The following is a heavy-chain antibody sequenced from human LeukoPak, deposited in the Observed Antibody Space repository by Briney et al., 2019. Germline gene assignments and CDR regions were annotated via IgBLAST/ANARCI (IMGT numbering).Heavy chain of an antibody. V-gene: IGHV4-39*01. D-gene: IGHD3-10*01. CDR1: GGSINSRSYY. CDR3: ASAPSLYGSGSFYNKKGFDP. Sequence: PSETLSLTCTVSGGSINSRSYYWGWIRQPPGKGLEWIGSIYYSGRTYYNASLKSRVTISVGTSKNQFSLKLSSVTAADTAVYYCASAPSLYGSGSFYNKKGFDPWGQGTLVTVSS. CDR2: IYYSGRT. J-gene: IGHJ5*02.